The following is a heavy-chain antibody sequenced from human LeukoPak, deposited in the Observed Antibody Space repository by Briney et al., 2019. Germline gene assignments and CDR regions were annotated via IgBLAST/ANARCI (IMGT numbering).Heavy chain of an antibody. Sequence: ASVKVSCKASGYTFTGYYMHWVRQAPGQGLEWMGWINPNSGGTNYAQKFQGRVTMTRDTSISTAYMELSRLRSDDTAVYYCARVSGGSYQHRRSYYYMDVWGKGTTVTVSS. CDR3: ARVSGGSYQHRRSYYYMDV. CDR2: INPNSGGT. CDR1: GYTFTGYY. J-gene: IGHJ6*03. V-gene: IGHV1-2*02. D-gene: IGHD1-26*01.